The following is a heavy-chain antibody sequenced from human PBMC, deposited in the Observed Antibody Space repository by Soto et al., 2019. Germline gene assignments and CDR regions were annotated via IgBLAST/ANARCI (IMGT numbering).Heavy chain of an antibody. J-gene: IGHJ4*02. CDR3: ASLWGWSVDY. CDR1: GGSISSYY. D-gene: IGHD3-16*01. V-gene: IGHV4-59*08. Sequence: QVQLQESRPGLVKPSETLSLTCTVSGGSISSYYWSWIRQPPGKGLEWIGYIYYSGSTNYNPSLKRRVTISVGASKNQFSRKLSSVTAADTAVDYCASLWGWSVDYWGQGTLVTVSS. CDR2: IYYSGST.